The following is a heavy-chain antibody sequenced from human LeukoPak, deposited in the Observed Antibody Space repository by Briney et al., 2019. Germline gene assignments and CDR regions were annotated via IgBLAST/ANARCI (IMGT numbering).Heavy chain of an antibody. J-gene: IGHJ4*02. V-gene: IGHV4-31*03. CDR2: IYYSGST. CDR3: ARGGYSNGFDY. D-gene: IGHD5-18*01. CDR1: GGSISSGGYY. Sequence: SETLSLTCTVSGGSISSGGYYWSWIRQHPGKGLEWIGYIYYSGSTYYNPSLKSRVTISVDTSKNQFSLKLSSVTAADTAVYYCARGGYSNGFDYWGQGTLVTVSS.